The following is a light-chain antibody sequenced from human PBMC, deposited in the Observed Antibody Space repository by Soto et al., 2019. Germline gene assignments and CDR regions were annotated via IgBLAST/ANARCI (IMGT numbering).Light chain of an antibody. J-gene: IGKJ1*01. CDR1: QSIGISS. CDR3: QQYNNWPPGT. Sequence: IVLTQSPGTLSLSPGERATLSCRASQSIGISSLDWYHHKPGQTPRLLIYGASTRATGIPVRFSGSGSGTEFTLTISSLQSEDFAVYYCQQYNNWPPGTFGQGTKVDIK. CDR2: GAS. V-gene: IGKV3-15*01.